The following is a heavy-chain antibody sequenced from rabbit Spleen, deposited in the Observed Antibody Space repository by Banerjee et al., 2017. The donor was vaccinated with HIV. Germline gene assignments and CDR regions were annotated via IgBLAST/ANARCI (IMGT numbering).Heavy chain of an antibody. V-gene: IGHV1S40*01. CDR1: GFSFSNSNY. D-gene: IGHD1-1*01. CDR3: ARDTSSSFSSYGMDL. CDR2: IYGGSSGDT. J-gene: IGHJ6*01. Sequence: QSLEESGGDLAKPGASLTLTSAASGFSFSNSNYMGWVRQAPGKGPEWIACIYGGSSGDTYYASWAKGRFTISKASSTTVTLQMTRLTAADTATYFCARDTSSSFSSYGMDLWGPGTLVTVS.